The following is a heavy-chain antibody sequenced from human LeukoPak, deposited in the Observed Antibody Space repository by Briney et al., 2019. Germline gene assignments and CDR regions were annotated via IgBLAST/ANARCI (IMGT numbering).Heavy chain of an antibody. D-gene: IGHD3-3*01. CDR3: ASDHGFWSGYGAFDI. J-gene: IGHJ3*02. CDR2: IIPILGIA. CDR1: GGTFSSYA. V-gene: IGHV1-69*04. Sequence: GASVKVSCKASGGTFSSYAISWVRQAPGQGLEWMGRIIPILGIANYAQKFQGRVTMTRDTSISTAYMELSRLRSDDTAVYYCASDHGFWSGYGAFDIWGQGTMVTVSS.